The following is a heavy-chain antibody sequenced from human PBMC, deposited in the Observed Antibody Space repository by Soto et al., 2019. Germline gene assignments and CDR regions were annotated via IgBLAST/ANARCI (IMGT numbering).Heavy chain of an antibody. Sequence: SETLSLTCAVSGGSISRGGYSWSWIRQPPGKGLEWIGYIYHSGSTYYNPSLKSRVTISVDRSKNQFSLKLSSVTAADTAVYYCPRGGAVAAPRRGFDYWGQGTLVTVSS. CDR3: PRGGAVAAPRRGFDY. CDR1: GGSISRGGYS. CDR2: IYHSGST. V-gene: IGHV4-30-2*01. J-gene: IGHJ4*02. D-gene: IGHD6-19*01.